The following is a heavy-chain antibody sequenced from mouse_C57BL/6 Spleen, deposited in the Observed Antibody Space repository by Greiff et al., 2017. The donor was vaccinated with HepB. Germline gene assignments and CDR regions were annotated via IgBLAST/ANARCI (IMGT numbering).Heavy chain of an antibody. V-gene: IGHV1-54*01. J-gene: IGHJ1*03. CDR3: AIERVVATSYWYFDV. D-gene: IGHD1-1*01. CDR2: INPGSGGT. Sequence: QVQLQQSGAELVRPGTSVKVSCKASGYAFTNYLIEWVKQRPGQGLEWIGVINPGSGGTNYNEKFKGKATLTADKSSSTAYMQLSSLTSEDSAVYFCAIERVVATSYWYFDVWGTGTTVTVSS. CDR1: GYAFTNYL.